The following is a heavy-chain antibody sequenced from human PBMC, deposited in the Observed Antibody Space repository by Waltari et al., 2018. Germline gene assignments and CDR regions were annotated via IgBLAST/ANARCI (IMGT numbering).Heavy chain of an antibody. Sequence: EVHLVESGGGLVQPGGCLRLSCGASGFRFSRYWMSWVRQTPGKGLEWVANINYDGSQKYYVDSVKGRFSISRDNAKNSVYLQMNSLRVEDTAVYYCAKSRGFEYWGQGTLITVSS. CDR1: GFRFSRYW. J-gene: IGHJ4*02. D-gene: IGHD2-2*01. CDR2: INYDGSQK. V-gene: IGHV3-7*01. CDR3: AKSRGFEY.